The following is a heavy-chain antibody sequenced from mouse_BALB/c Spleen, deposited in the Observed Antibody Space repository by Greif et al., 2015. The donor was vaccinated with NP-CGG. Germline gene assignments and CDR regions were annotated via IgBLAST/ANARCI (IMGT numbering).Heavy chain of an antibody. Sequence: EVQVVESGGDLVKPGGSLKLSCAASGFTFSSYGMSWVRQTPDKRLEWVATISSGGSYTYYPDSVKGRFTISRDNAKNTLYLQMNSLKSEDTAMYYCARQEDGNYAMDYWGQGTSVTVSS. CDR2: ISSGGSYT. V-gene: IGHV5-6*01. CDR1: GFTFSSYG. J-gene: IGHJ4*01. CDR3: ARQEDGNYAMDY. D-gene: IGHD2-1*01.